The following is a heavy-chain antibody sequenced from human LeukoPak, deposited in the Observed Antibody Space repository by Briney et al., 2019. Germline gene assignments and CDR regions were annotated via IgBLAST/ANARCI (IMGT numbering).Heavy chain of an antibody. CDR2: ISSNGGST. CDR3: ARDRTYSSSWYVGLVDY. Sequence: GGSLRLSCAASGFTFSTYAMHWVRQAPGKGLEYVSGISSNGGSTYYANSVKGRFTISRDNSKNTLYLQMGSLRAEDMAVYYCARDRTYSSSWYVGLVDYWGQGTLVTVSS. V-gene: IGHV3-64*01. J-gene: IGHJ4*02. CDR1: GFTFSTYA. D-gene: IGHD6-13*01.